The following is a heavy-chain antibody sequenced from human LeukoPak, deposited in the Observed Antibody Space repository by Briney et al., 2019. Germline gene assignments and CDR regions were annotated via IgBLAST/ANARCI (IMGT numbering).Heavy chain of an antibody. CDR1: GVTISXXX. CDR3: ARHLRNNWFDP. CDR2: IYYSXST. V-gene: IGHV4-59*08. Sequence: PSETLSLTCTVSGVTISXXXXXWIRQPPGXXXXWIGYIYYSXSTNXXXXXKXXVTISVDTSKNQFSLKLTSVTAADTAVYYCARHLRNNWFDPWGQGTLVTVSS. J-gene: IGHJ5*02.